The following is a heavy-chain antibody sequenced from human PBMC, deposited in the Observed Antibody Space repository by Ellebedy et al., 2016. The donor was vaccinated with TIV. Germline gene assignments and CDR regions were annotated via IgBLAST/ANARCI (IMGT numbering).Heavy chain of an antibody. CDR2: ISSDGNTK. V-gene: IGHV3-30*03. J-gene: IGHJ4*02. D-gene: IGHD5-12*01. CDR1: GFNFRTHG. CDR3: ARDSGYTVNLDVGAY. Sequence: GESLKISCAASGFNFRTHGMHWVRQAPGKGLEWVAVISSDGNTKYYADSVKGRFTISRDNSKNTLYVQMNSLRPDDTAAYYCARDSGYTVNLDVGAYWGQGILVIVSS.